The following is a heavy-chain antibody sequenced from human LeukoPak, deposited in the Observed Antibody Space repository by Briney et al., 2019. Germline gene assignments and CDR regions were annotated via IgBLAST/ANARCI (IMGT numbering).Heavy chain of an antibody. CDR1: GYTFTSYA. D-gene: IGHD6-13*01. V-gene: IGHV1-3*01. CDR3: ARDRRIAAAGAFDY. J-gene: IGHJ4*02. Sequence: RASVKVSCKASGYTFTSYAMHWVRQAPGQRLEWMGWINAGNGNTKYSQKFQGRVTITRDTSASTAYMELSSLRSEDTAVYYCARDRRIAAAGAFDYWGQGTLVTVSS. CDR2: INAGNGNT.